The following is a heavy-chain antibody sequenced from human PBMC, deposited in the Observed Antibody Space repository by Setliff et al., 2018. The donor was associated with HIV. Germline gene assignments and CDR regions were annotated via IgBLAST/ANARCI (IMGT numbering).Heavy chain of an antibody. D-gene: IGHD6-19*01. V-gene: IGHV3-13*01. J-gene: IGHJ4*02. CDR1: GFTFSSYD. Sequence: GGSLRLSCAASGFTFSSYDMHWVRQATGKGLEWVSAIGTAGDTYYPGSVKGRFTISRENAKNSLYLQMNSLRAGDTAVYYCARGAPEQSFDYWGQGTLVTVSS. CDR3: ARGAPEQSFDY. CDR2: IGTAGDT.